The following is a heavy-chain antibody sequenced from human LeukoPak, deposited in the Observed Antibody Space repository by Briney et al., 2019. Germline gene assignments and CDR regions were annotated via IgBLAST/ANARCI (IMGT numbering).Heavy chain of an antibody. CDR1: GFSFNNYA. CDR2: ISYDGGDK. V-gene: IGHV3-30*03. J-gene: IGHJ4*02. D-gene: IGHD3-22*01. CDR3: ARDGVDSGLYFDY. Sequence: GGSLRLSCAASGFSFNNYAMYWVRQAPGKGLEWVALISYDGGDKYYAESMKGRITISRDNAKNSLYLQMNSLRAEDTAVYYCARDGVDSGLYFDYWGQGTLVTVSS.